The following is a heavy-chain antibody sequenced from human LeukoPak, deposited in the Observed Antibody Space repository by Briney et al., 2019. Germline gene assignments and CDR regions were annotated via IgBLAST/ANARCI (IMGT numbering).Heavy chain of an antibody. CDR3: ARVLTYFDL. CDR2: ITHEGGDA. J-gene: IGHJ5*01. Sequence: GGSLRLSCAGSGFTFSAHWMHWVRQGPGKGLVWVARITHEGGDANYVDSVKGRFTISRDNANKVLYLEMNSLTADDTGVYYCARVLTYFDLWGQGTLVTVSS. CDR1: GFTFSAHW. V-gene: IGHV3-74*01.